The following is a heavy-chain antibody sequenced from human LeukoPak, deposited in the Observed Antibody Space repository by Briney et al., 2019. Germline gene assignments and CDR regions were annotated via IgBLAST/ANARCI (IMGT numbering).Heavy chain of an antibody. CDR1: GYTFPNYG. D-gene: IGHD5-18*01. J-gene: IGHJ4*02. Sequence: GASVKVSCKASGYTFPNYGIHWVRQAPGQRLEWMGWINAGNGNTKYSQELQGRATITRDTSATTAYMELTSLTSEDMAMYYCARGGYSYGYIGYFDSWGQGTLVTVSS. V-gene: IGHV1-3*03. CDR3: ARGGYSYGYIGYFDS. CDR2: INAGNGNT.